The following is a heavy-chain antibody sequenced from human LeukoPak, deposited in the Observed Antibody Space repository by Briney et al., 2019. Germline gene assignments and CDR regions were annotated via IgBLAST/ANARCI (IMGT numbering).Heavy chain of an antibody. CDR1: GFTFSSYS. CDR3: ARDHLGSSSDY. D-gene: IGHD6-6*01. CDR2: ISSYSNYI. Sequence: GGSLRLSCAASGFTFSSYSMNWVRQAPGKGLEWVSSISSYSNYIYYADSVKGRFTISRDNAKNSLYLQMNSLRAEDTAVYYCARDHLGSSSDYWGQGTLVTVSS. V-gene: IGHV3-21*01. J-gene: IGHJ4*02.